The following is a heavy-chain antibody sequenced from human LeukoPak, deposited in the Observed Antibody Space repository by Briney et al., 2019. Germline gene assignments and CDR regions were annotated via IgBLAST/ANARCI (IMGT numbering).Heavy chain of an antibody. Sequence: ASVKVSCKASGYTFTGYYMHWVRQAPGQGLEWMGWINPNSGGTNYAQKVQGSVTMTTDTSTSTAYMELRSLRSDDTAVYYCARVDYDYVWGSYRDRYFDYWGQGTLVTVSS. D-gene: IGHD3-16*02. CDR2: INPNSGGT. CDR3: ARVDYDYVWGSYRDRYFDY. J-gene: IGHJ4*02. V-gene: IGHV1-2*02. CDR1: GYTFTGYY.